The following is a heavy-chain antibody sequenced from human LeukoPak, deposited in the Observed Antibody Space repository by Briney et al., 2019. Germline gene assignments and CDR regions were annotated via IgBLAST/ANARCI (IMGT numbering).Heavy chain of an antibody. D-gene: IGHD3-10*01. V-gene: IGHV1-69*06. J-gene: IGHJ4*02. CDR3: ALSITIVRGVTRFDY. CDR2: IIPNFGTA. Sequence: SVKVSCKASGDTFSSYAISWVRQAPGQGLEWMGGIIPNFGTASYAQKFQGRVTITANKSTSTAYMELSSLRSEDTAVYYCALSITIVRGVTRFDYWGRGTLVSVSS. CDR1: GDTFSSYA.